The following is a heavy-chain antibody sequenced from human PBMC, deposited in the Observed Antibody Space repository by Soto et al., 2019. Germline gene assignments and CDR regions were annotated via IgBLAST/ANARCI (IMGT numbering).Heavy chain of an antibody. J-gene: IGHJ6*02. CDR3: ASVGYNFWSRYHYYGMDV. CDR2: IIPIVTTP. CDR1: GGTFSSYA. Sequence: QVRLVQSGAEVKKPGSSVKVSCEASGGTFSSYAVTWVRQAPGQGLEWMGGIIPIVTTPNYEQKFQGRLTIYPDKSTNTSYMKLSSLRSEDTGVYYCASVGYNFWSRYHYYGMDVWGQGTTVIVSS. D-gene: IGHD3-3*01. V-gene: IGHV1-69*06.